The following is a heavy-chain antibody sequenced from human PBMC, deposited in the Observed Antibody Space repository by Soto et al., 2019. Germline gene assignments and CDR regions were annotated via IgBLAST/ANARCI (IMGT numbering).Heavy chain of an antibody. CDR2: ISAYTGNT. V-gene: IGHV1-18*01. CDR3: AIDQDGYNFPHCFEY. Sequence: ASVKVSCKASGYTFTSYGISWVRQAPGQGLEWMGWISAYTGNTNYAQKLQGRITITTDTFTTTAYMELSNLRFEDTAVYFCAIDQDGYNFPHCFEYWGQGTVVTVAS. CDR1: GYTFTSYG. D-gene: IGHD1-1*01. J-gene: IGHJ4*02.